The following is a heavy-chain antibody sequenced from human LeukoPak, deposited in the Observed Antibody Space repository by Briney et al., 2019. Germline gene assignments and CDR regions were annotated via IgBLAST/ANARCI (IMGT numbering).Heavy chain of an antibody. CDR3: ARGLFGFDI. V-gene: IGHV4-34*01. CDR2: INHGGDT. D-gene: IGHD3-16*01. Sequence: PSETLSLTCAVNGGSLSGSRWSWIRQPPGKGLEWIGEINHGGDTNYNPSLKSRVSMSVGTSKKQFSLKLNSVTAADTAVYYCARGLFGFDIWGQRTMVTVSS. J-gene: IGHJ3*02. CDR1: GGSLSGSR.